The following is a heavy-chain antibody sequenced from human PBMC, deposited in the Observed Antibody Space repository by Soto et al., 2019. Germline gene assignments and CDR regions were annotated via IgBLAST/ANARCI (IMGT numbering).Heavy chain of an antibody. V-gene: IGHV4-59*01. CDR3: ARYRREAVAGYTLAN. CDR1: GGSISSNS. CDR2: VYNSGST. J-gene: IGHJ4*02. D-gene: IGHD6-13*01. Sequence: PSEHLSLTSTVTGGSISSNSSTWIRQPPGKGLEWIGYVYNSGSTNYNPSLKSRVTISEDTSKSQFSLKVNSMTAADTAVYYCARYRREAVAGYTLANWGQGILVTVSS.